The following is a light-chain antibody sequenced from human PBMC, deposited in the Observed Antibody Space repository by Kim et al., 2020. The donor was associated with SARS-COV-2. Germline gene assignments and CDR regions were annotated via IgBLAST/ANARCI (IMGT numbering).Light chain of an antibody. V-gene: IGLV8-61*01. Sequence: QAVVTQEPSFSVSHGGTVTLTCGLSSGSVSTSYYPSWYQQTPGQAPRTLIYSTNIRSSGVPDRFSGSILGNKAALIITGAQSDDECDYYCVLFMGGGIWVFGGGTQLTVL. CDR3: VLFMGGGIWV. CDR1: SGSVSTSYY. CDR2: STN. J-gene: IGLJ3*02.